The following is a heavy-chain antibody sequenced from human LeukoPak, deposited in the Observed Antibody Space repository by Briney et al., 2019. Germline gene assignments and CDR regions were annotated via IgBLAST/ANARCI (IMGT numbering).Heavy chain of an antibody. CDR1: GFILSDYG. J-gene: IGHJ4*02. D-gene: IGHD4-23*01. CDR3: SRGDGGWVGKEDY. Sequence: PGGSLRLSCTASGFILSDYGLSWVRQAPGKGLEWVGFIRSKANGGTTEYAASVKDRFIISRDDSKSIAYLQMDSLKTEDTAIYYGSRGDGGWVGKEDYWGQGTLVTVSS. CDR2: IRSKANGGTT. V-gene: IGHV3-49*04.